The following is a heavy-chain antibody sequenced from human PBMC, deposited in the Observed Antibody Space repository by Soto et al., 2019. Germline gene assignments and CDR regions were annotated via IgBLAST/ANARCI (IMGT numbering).Heavy chain of an antibody. Sequence: SETLSLTCTFSGGSISSNNYHWGWIRQPPGKGLDWIGTIYYSRTTYYKPSLKSRVTISVDTSKNQFSLKLISVTAADTAVYYCARLLTAAAHNDYWGQGTLVTVSS. D-gene: IGHD2-15*01. J-gene: IGHJ4*02. CDR3: ARLLTAAAHNDY. CDR1: GGSISSNNYH. V-gene: IGHV4-39*01. CDR2: IYYSRTT.